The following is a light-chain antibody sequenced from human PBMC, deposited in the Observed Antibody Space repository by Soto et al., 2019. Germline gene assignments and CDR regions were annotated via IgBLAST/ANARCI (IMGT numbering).Light chain of an antibody. CDR1: QDIGGS. CDR3: LQVSSFPRT. Sequence: DFQMTQSPSSVSASVGDRITITCRTRQDIGGSLAWFQQQPGKAPQYLIQAASMLQSGVPSRFSSSGSGTEFILSINYLQPADLASYFCLQVSSFPRTFGQGTKVAI. V-gene: IGKV1-12*01. CDR2: AAS. J-gene: IGKJ1*01.